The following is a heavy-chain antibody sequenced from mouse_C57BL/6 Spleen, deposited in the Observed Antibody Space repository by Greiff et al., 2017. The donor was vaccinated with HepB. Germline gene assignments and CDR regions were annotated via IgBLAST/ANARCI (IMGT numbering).Heavy chain of an antibody. Sequence: EVHLVESGPGLVKPSQSLSLTCSVTGYSITSGYYWNWIRQFPGNKLEWMGYISYDGSNNYNPSLKNRISITRDTSKNQFFLKLNSVTTEDTATDYCAREDYGSSYVEGYWGQGTTLTVSS. CDR2: ISYDGSN. D-gene: IGHD1-1*01. J-gene: IGHJ2*01. CDR3: AREDYGSSYVEGY. CDR1: GYSITSGYY. V-gene: IGHV3-6*01.